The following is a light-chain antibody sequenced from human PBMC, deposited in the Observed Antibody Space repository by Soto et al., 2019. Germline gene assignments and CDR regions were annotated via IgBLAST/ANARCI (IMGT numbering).Light chain of an antibody. V-gene: IGLV1-44*01. J-gene: IGLJ2*01. Sequence: QSVLIQPPSASGTPVPRVAIACYGSSSNIGTNTVNWYQQLPGTAPQLLIYTNNQRPSGVPDRFSGSKSGTSASLAISGLQSEDEADYYCAAWDDSLNGPVFGGGTKVTVL. CDR3: AAWDDSLNGPV. CDR1: SSNIGTNT. CDR2: TNN.